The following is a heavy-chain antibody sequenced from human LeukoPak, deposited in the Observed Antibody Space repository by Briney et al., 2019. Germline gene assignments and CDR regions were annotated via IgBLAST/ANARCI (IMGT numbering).Heavy chain of an antibody. CDR2: IYPDDSDT. Sequence: GESLKISCTGSGYSFTNYWIGWVRQMPGKGLEWMGIIYPDDSDTRYNPSVQGQVTISADKSISTAYLQWNSLEASDTAMYYCARRRYSYGGFDYWGQGTLVTVSS. CDR1: GYSFTNYW. CDR3: ARRRYSYGGFDY. V-gene: IGHV5-51*01. D-gene: IGHD5-18*01. J-gene: IGHJ4*02.